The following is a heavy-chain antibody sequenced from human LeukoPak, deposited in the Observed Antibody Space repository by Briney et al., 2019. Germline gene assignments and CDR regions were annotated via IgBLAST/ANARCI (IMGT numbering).Heavy chain of an antibody. J-gene: IGHJ5*02. D-gene: IGHD5-18*01. CDR3: ARDRPPPGDTAMKDRAFVWFDP. CDR2: IIPIFGTA. Sequence: GASVKVSCKASGGTFSSYAISWVRQAPGQGLEWMGGIIPIFGTANYAQKFQGRVTITADESTSTAYMELSSLRSEDTAVYYCARDRPPPGDTAMKDRAFVWFDPWGQGTLVTVSS. CDR1: GGTFSSYA. V-gene: IGHV1-69*13.